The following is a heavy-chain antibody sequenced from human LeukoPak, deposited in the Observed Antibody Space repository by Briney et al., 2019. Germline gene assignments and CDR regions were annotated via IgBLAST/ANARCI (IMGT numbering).Heavy chain of an antibody. CDR2: ISGSGGST. CDR3: AKDNYYGSGSRYMDV. J-gene: IGHJ6*03. CDR1: GFTFSSYA. Sequence: AGSLTLSCAASGFTFSSYAMSWVRQAPGQGLEWVSAISGSGGSTYYTDSVRGRFTNSRDNSKNTLYLQMNSLRAEDTAVYYCAKDNYYGSGSRYMDVWGKGTTVTISS. D-gene: IGHD3-10*01. V-gene: IGHV3-23*01.